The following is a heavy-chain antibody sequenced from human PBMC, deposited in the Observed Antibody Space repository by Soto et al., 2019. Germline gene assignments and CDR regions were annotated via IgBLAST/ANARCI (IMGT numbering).Heavy chain of an antibody. CDR1: GGTSSSYA. D-gene: IGHD1-7*01. J-gene: IGHJ6*02. CDR3: ARVQLELLPGQTYYYYGMDV. V-gene: IGHV1-69*06. Sequence: GASVKVSCKASGGTSSSYAISWVRQAPGQGREWMGGIIPIFGTANYAQKFQGRVTITADKSTSTAYMELSSLRSEDTAVYYCARVQLELLPGQTYYYYGMDVWGQGXTVTVSS. CDR2: IIPIFGTA.